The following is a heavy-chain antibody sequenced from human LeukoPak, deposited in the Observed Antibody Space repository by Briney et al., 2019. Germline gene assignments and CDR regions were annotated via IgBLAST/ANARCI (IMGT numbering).Heavy chain of an antibody. CDR2: IGGSGGNT. CDR1: GFTFSSAP. Sequence: GGSLRLSCAASGFTFSSAPMSWVRQAPGKGLEWVSVIGGSGGNTNYADSVRGRFTFSRDNSKNTLYLQMNSLRAEDTAVYYCAQWHTVDYWGQGTLVTVSS. V-gene: IGHV3-23*01. CDR3: AQWHTVDY. J-gene: IGHJ4*02. D-gene: IGHD2-8*01.